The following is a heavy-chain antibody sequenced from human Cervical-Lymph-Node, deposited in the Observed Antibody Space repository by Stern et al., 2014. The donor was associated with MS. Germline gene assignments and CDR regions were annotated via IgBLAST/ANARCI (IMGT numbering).Heavy chain of an antibody. Sequence: QVQLVESGAEVKKPGSSGTVSCEAYGGTFSSSYAVSWVRQAPGQGLEWLGRIVPLLGLANYALKFQNRLTITADKSTNTVFMELSSLTSEDTAVYFCARGIVSNRPAATLHNLFDPWGQGTLVTVSS. CDR1: GGTFSSSYA. CDR3: ARGIVSNRPAATLHNLFDP. V-gene: IGHV1-69*09. J-gene: IGHJ5*02. D-gene: IGHD2-15*01. CDR2: IVPLLGLA.